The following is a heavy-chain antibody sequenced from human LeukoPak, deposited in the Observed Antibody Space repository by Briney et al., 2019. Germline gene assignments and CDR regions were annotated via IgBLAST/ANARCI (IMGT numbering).Heavy chain of an antibody. J-gene: IGHJ4*02. CDR1: GFTFSSYW. CDR3: ARGIADSYGYYFDY. Sequence: PGGSLRLSCAASGFTFSSYWMSWVRQAPGKGLEWVANIKQDGSEKYYVDSVKGRFTISRDNAKNSLYLQMNSLRAEDTAVYYCARGIADSYGYYFDYWGQGTLVTVSS. V-gene: IGHV3-7*01. D-gene: IGHD5-18*01. CDR2: IKQDGSEK.